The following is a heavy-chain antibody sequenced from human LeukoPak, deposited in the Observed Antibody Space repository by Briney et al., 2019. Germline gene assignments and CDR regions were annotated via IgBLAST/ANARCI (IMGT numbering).Heavy chain of an antibody. CDR2: IYTSGST. D-gene: IGHD3-9*01. CDR3: ARDFDVYYYYGMDV. J-gene: IGHJ6*02. V-gene: IGHV4-4*07. CDR1: GGSISSFY. Sequence: SETLSLTCTVSGGSISSFYWSWIRQPAGKGLEWIGRIYTSGSTNYNPSLKSRVTMSVDTSKNQFSLKLSSVTAADTAVYYCARDFDVYYYYGMDVWGQGTTVTASS.